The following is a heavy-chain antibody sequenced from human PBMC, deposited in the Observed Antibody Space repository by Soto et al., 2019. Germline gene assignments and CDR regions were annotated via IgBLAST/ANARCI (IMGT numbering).Heavy chain of an antibody. J-gene: IGHJ4*02. D-gene: IGHD5-18*01. CDR2: IYYSGST. Sequence: TSETLPLTCTVSGGSISSCGYYWSWIRQHPGKGLEWIGYIYYSGSTYYNPSLKSRVTISVDTSKNQFSLKLSSVTAADTAVYYCARDGRGYSYGEFDYWGQGTLVTVSS. CDR1: GGSISSCGYY. V-gene: IGHV4-31*03. CDR3: ARDGRGYSYGEFDY.